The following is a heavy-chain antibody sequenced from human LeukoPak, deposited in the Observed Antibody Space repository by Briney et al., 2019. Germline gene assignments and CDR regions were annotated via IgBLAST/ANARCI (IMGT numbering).Heavy chain of an antibody. Sequence: SETLSLTCTVSGXSISISCCYWGWIRQPPGKGLEWIASVYYSGNTYYNPSLKSRVSISVDTSKNQFSLKLSSVTAADTAVYYCARRYGFFDSWGQGALVTVSS. D-gene: IGHD3-16*01. CDR2: VYYSGNT. CDR1: GXSISISCCY. J-gene: IGHJ4*02. CDR3: ARRYGFFDS. V-gene: IGHV4-39*01.